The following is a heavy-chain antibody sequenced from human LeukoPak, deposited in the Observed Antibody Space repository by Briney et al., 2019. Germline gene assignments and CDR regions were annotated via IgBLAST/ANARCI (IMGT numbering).Heavy chain of an antibody. CDR2: IYTSGTI. Sequence: NPSETLSLTCTVSGGSISSYYWSWIRQPAGKGLEWIGRIYTSGTITYNPSLKSRVTMSVDTSKNQFSLKLSSVTAADTAVYYCARHVSGPMVNLFDSWGQGTLVTVSS. CDR1: GGSISSYY. V-gene: IGHV4-4*07. J-gene: IGHJ4*02. D-gene: IGHD2-8*01. CDR3: ARHVSGPMVNLFDS.